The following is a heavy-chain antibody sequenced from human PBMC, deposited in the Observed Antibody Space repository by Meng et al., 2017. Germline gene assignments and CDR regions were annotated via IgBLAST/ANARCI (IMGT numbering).Heavy chain of an antibody. V-gene: IGHV5-51*01. CDR3: ARRSIYYYDSSGYYWSAFDI. CDR1: GYSFTSYW. D-gene: IGHD3-22*01. Sequence: GESLKISCKGSGYSFTSYWIGWVRQMPGKGLEWMGIIYPGDSDTRYSPSFQGQVTISADKSISTAYLQWSSLKASDTAMYYCARRSIYYYDSSGYYWSAFDIWGQGTMVTVSS. J-gene: IGHJ3*02. CDR2: IYPGDSDT.